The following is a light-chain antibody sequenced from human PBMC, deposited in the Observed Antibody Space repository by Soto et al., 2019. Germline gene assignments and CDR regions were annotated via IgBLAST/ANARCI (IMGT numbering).Light chain of an antibody. V-gene: IGLV2-14*01. J-gene: IGLJ1*01. CDR1: SSDVGAYNY. CDR3: SSYTSATTYV. Sequence: QSVLTQPAYVSGSPGQSITISCTGTSSDVGAYNYDSWYQQYPGEAPKVIIYDVSHRPAGVSNRFSGSKSGNTASLTISGLQTQDEADYYCSSYTSATTYVFGTGTKVTVL. CDR2: DVS.